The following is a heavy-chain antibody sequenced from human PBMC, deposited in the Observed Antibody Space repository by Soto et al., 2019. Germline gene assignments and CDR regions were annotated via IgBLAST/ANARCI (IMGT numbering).Heavy chain of an antibody. CDR1: GFMFSDYY. CDR2: ISSSGNTI. Sequence: QVQLVESGGGLDQLGGSLRLSCAVSGFMFSDYYMAWIRQAPGKGLEWISYISSSGNTIYYADSVKGRFTVSRDNANSTLHLQMNSLRADDTSLYYCARGVRSSLTAIGGFDPLGQGTLVIVSS. D-gene: IGHD2-21*02. CDR3: ARGVRSSLTAIGGFDP. J-gene: IGHJ5*02. V-gene: IGHV3-11*01.